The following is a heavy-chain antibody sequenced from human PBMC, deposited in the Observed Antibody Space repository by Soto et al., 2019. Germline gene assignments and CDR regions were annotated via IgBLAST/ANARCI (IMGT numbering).Heavy chain of an antibody. Sequence: TSETLSLTCTVSGGSISSYYWSWIRQPPGKGLEWIGYIYYSGSTNYNPSLKSRVTISVDTSKNQFSLKLSSVTAADTAVYYCAIALGDFWSGLHYYYMDVWGKGTTVTVSS. CDR2: IYYSGST. V-gene: IGHV4-59*01. CDR3: AIALGDFWSGLHYYYMDV. D-gene: IGHD3-3*01. J-gene: IGHJ6*03. CDR1: GGSISSYY.